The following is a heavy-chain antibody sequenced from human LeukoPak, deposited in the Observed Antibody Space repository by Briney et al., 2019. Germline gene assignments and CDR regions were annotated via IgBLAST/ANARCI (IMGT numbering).Heavy chain of an antibody. CDR3: ARDLGSGSWFDP. CDR2: IYYSGST. CDR1: GGSISSYY. Sequence: KASETLSLTCTVSGGSISSYYWSWIRQPPGKGLEWIGYIYYSGSTNYNPSLKSRVTISVDTSKNRFSLKLSSVTAADTAVYYCARDLGSGSWFDPWGQGTLVTVSS. D-gene: IGHD1-26*01. J-gene: IGHJ5*02. V-gene: IGHV4-59*01.